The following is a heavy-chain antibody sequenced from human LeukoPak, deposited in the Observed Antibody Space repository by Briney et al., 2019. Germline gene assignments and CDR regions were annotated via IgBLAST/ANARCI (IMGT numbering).Heavy chain of an antibody. Sequence: SETLSLTCAVSGGSISSGGYSWSWIRQPPGKGLEWIGYIYHSGSTYYNPSLKSRVTISVDRSKNQFSLKLSSVTAADTAVYYCARVGITIFGVVNAPQYNWFDPWGQGTLVTVSS. CDR3: ARVGITIFGVVNAPQYNWFDP. CDR1: GGSISSGGYS. J-gene: IGHJ5*02. D-gene: IGHD3-3*01. CDR2: IYHSGST. V-gene: IGHV4-30-2*01.